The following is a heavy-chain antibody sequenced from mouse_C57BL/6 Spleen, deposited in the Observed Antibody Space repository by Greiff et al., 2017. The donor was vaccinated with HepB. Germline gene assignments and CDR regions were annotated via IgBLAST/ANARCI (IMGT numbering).Heavy chain of an antibody. Sequence: QVQLQQPGAELVRPGSSVKLSCKASGYTFTSYWMHWVKQRPIQGLEWIGNIDPSDSETHYNQKFKDKATLTVDKSSSTAYMQLSSLTSEDSAVYYCAQGAIPLGGFAYWGQGTLVTVSA. CDR2: IDPSDSET. CDR1: GYTFTSYW. CDR3: AQGAIPLGGFAY. V-gene: IGHV1-52*01. D-gene: IGHD2-12*01. J-gene: IGHJ3*01.